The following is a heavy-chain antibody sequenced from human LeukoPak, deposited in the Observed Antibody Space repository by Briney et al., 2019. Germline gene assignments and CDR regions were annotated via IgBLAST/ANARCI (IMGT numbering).Heavy chain of an antibody. CDR2: IIQDGSDK. D-gene: IGHD2/OR15-2a*01. CDR3: ARNRARFDY. V-gene: IGHV3-7*04. CDR1: GFTFSSPS. Sequence: PGGSLRLSCAPSGFTFSSPSMSWVRQLPGKGLEWVATIIQDGSDKYYVDSVKGRFTISRDNAKNSLYLQMNSLRAEDTGVYYCARNRARFDYWGQGTLVTVSS. J-gene: IGHJ4*02.